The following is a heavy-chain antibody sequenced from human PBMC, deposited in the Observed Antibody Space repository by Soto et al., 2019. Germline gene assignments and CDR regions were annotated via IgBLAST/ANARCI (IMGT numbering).Heavy chain of an antibody. CDR2: ISYDGSNK. CDR3: AKDGGYDFWSGYSY. Sequence: QVQLVESGGGVVQPGRSLRLSCAASGFTFSSYGMHWVRQAPGKGLEWGAVISYDGSNKYYADSVKGRFTISRDNSKNTLYLQMNSLRAEDTAVYYCAKDGGYDFWSGYSYWGQGTLVTVSS. CDR1: GFTFSSYG. D-gene: IGHD3-3*01. V-gene: IGHV3-30*18. J-gene: IGHJ4*02.